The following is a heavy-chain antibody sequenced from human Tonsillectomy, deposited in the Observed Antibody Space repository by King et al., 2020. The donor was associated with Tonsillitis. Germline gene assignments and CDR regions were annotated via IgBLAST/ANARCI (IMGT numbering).Heavy chain of an antibody. CDR2: IYYRGST. J-gene: IGHJ3*02. CDR1: GGSISRGGYS. D-gene: IGHD3-10*01. V-gene: IGHV4-30-4*07. Sequence: VQLQESGPGLVKPSQTLSLTCAVSGGSISRGGYSWSWIRQPPGKGLEWIGYIYYRGSTYYNPSLKSRVTISVDTSKNQFSLKLSSVTAADTAVYYCARDRALDVMLPGVIIQQLAFYIWVKGTMVTVSS. CDR3: ARDRALDVMLPGVIIQQLAFYI.